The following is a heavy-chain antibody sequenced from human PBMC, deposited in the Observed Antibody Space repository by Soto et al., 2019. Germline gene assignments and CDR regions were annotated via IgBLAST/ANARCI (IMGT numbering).Heavy chain of an antibody. Sequence: QVQLVQSGAEVKKPGASVKVSCKASGYTFTSYGISWVRQAPGQGLEWMGWISAYNGNTNYAQKLQGRVTMTTDTSPSTAYMELRSLRSDDTAVYYCARFLGYDYVWGSYRYTGYDYWGQGTLVTVSS. V-gene: IGHV1-18*01. D-gene: IGHD3-16*02. CDR2: ISAYNGNT. J-gene: IGHJ4*02. CDR3: ARFLGYDYVWGSYRYTGYDY. CDR1: GYTFTSYG.